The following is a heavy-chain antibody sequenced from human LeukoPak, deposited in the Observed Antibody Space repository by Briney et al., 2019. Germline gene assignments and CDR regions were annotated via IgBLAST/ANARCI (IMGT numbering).Heavy chain of an antibody. D-gene: IGHD3-22*01. CDR2: ISGSGGST. CDR1: GFTFSSYA. V-gene: IGHV3-23*01. CDR3: AKSDYYDSSGYLDY. Sequence: GGSLRLSCAASGFTFSSYAMSWVRQAPGKGLEWVSAISGSGGSTYYADSVKGRFTISRDNSKNTLYLQMNSLRAEDTAVYYCAKSDYYDSSGYLDYWGQGTLVTVSS. J-gene: IGHJ4*02.